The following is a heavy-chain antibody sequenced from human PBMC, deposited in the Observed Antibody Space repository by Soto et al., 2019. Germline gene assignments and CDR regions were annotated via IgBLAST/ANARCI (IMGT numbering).Heavy chain of an antibody. V-gene: IGHV4-34*02. CDR1: DGSFSGYY. J-gene: IGHJ4*02. CDR3: SSGRPPRY. CDR2: IDHSGST. Sequence: QVQLQQRGAGLWKPSETLSLTCTVSDGSFSGYYWSWIRQPPGKGLEWIGDIDHSGSTHYSPSLKSRLTMSVDTSKNQFSLHLTSVTAADTALYYCSSGRPPRYWGQGTLVTVSS.